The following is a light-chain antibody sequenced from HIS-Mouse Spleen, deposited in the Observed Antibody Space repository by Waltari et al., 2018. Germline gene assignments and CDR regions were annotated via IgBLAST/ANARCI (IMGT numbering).Light chain of an antibody. Sequence: NFMLTQPHSVSESPGKTVTIPCTRSSGSIASNYVQWYPQRPGSAPTTVIYEDNQRPSGVPDRFSGSIDSSSNSASLTISGLKTEDEADYYCQSYDSSNRVFGGGTKLTVL. CDR3: QSYDSSNRV. J-gene: IGLJ3*02. CDR1: SGSIASNY. CDR2: EDN. V-gene: IGLV6-57*04.